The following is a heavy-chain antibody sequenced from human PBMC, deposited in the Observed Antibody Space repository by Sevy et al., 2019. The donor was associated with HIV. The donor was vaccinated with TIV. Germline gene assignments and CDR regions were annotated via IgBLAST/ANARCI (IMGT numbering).Heavy chain of an antibody. J-gene: IGHJ6*03. V-gene: IGHV3-7*01. CDR1: GFTFSSYW. Sequence: GGSLRLSCAASGFTFSSYWMSWVRQAPGKGLEWVANIKQDGSEKYYVDSVKGRFTISRDNAKNSLYLQMNSLRAEDTAVYYCAREGRYSITIFGVVRGVPYYYYYMDVWGKGTTVTVSS. CDR2: IKQDGSEK. CDR3: AREGRYSITIFGVVRGVPYYYYYMDV. D-gene: IGHD3-3*01.